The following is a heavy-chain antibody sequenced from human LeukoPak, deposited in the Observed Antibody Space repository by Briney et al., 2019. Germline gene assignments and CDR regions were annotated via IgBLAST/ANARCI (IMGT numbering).Heavy chain of an antibody. CDR2: ISGSGANT. V-gene: IGHV3-23*01. J-gene: IGHJ4*02. Sequence: GGSLRLSCAASGFTFSNYGMSWVRQAPGKGLEWVSVISGSGANTYYADSVKGRFTISRDNSKNTLYLQMNSLRAEDTAVYYCAKAKSYYSNYDYWGQGTLVTVSS. CDR3: AKAKSYYSNYDY. D-gene: IGHD4-11*01. CDR1: GFTFSNYG.